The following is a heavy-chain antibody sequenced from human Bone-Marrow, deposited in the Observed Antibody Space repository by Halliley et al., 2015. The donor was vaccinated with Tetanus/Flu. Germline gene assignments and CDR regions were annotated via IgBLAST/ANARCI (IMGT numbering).Heavy chain of an antibody. CDR3: ATAHITGTQHDPYYYDVDV. V-gene: IGHV3-23*01. D-gene: IGHD1-7*01. Sequence: RGAYTYYADSVKGRFTIARDNSKKTLYLQRNSLRAEDTAVYYCATAHITGTQHDPYYYDVDVWGQGTTVTGSS. J-gene: IGHJ6*02. CDR2: RGAYT.